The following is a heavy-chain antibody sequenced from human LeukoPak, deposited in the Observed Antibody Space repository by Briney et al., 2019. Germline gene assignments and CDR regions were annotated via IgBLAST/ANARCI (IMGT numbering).Heavy chain of an antibody. CDR2: IKQDGSEK. CDR3: ARGVGAAVWYYYMDV. CDR1: GFTFSTYW. D-gene: IGHD1-26*01. Sequence: PGGSLRLSCAASGFTFSTYWMSWVRQAPGKGLEWVANIKQDGSEKHYVDSVKGRFTISRDNAKNSLYLQMNSLRAEDTAVYYCARGVGAAVWYYYMDVWGKGTTVTVSS. J-gene: IGHJ6*03. V-gene: IGHV3-7*01.